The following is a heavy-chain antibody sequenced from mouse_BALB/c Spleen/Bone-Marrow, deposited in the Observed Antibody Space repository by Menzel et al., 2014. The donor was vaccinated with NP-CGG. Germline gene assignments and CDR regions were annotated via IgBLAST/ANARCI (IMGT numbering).Heavy chain of an antibody. D-gene: IGHD2-4*01. CDR1: GFSLTSYG. J-gene: IGHJ3*01. Sequence: VKVVESGPGLVSPSQRLSITCTVSGFSLTSYGVHWVRQPPRKGLEWLGVIWAGGSTNYNSALMSRLSISKDNSKSXVFLKMNSLQTDDTAMYYCASMITTAWFAYWGQGTLVTVSA. V-gene: IGHV2-9*02. CDR3: ASMITTAWFAY. CDR2: IWAGGST.